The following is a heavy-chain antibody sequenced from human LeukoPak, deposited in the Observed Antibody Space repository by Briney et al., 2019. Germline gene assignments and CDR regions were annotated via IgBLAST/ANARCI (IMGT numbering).Heavy chain of an antibody. Sequence: GGSLRLSCAASGFTFSSYAMHWVRQAPGKGLEWVSSISSSSSYIYYADSVKGRFTISRDNAKNSLYLQMNSLRAEDTAVYYCARGLPEGLDYWGQGTLVTVSS. CDR1: GFTFSSYA. V-gene: IGHV3-21*01. CDR3: ARGLPEGLDY. CDR2: ISSSSSYI. J-gene: IGHJ4*02. D-gene: IGHD4-11*01.